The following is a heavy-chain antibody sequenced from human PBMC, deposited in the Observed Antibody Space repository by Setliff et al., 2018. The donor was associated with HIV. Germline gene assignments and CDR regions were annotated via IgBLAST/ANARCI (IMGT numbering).Heavy chain of an antibody. CDR2: IDTDNGYR. Sequence: ASVKVSCKASGYTFSEYAIHWVRQAPGQRLEWMGRIDTDNGYRRYSQKFQDRVTITRDTSTSTAYMELSSLRSEDTAVYYCTRDRGYQLLPYWGQGTLVTVSS. J-gene: IGHJ4*02. D-gene: IGHD2-2*01. CDR1: GYTFSEYA. CDR3: TRDRGYQLLPY. V-gene: IGHV1-3*04.